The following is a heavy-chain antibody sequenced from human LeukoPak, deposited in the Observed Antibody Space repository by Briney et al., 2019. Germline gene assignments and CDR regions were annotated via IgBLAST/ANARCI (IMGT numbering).Heavy chain of an antibody. CDR3: ARSVLSPVLQDFDY. J-gene: IGHJ4*02. CDR2: IWYDGSKK. CDR1: GFTFSSCG. Sequence: GRSLRLSCAASGFTFSSCGMHWVRQAPGKGLEWVAVIWYDGSKKYYADSVKGRFTISRDNSKNTLYLQMNSLRAEDTAVYYCARSVLSPVLQDFDYWGRGTLVTVSS. V-gene: IGHV3-33*01. D-gene: IGHD5-24*01.